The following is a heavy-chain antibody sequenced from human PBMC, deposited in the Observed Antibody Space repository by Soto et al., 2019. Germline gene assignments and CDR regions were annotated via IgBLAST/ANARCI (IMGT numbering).Heavy chain of an antibody. J-gene: IGHJ4*02. CDR3: VTGRWKYFDY. CDR2: ISNDESDT. V-gene: IGHV3-30*03. CDR1: GFTFSNNG. D-gene: IGHD1-1*01. Sequence: QVQLVESGGGVVQPGWSLRLSCAASGFTFSNNGMHWVRQAPGKGLEWVAFISNDESDTYYVDSVKGRFSISRDNSQNTLYLTMNSLRGEDTAVYYCVTGRWKYFDYWGQGTLVSVSS.